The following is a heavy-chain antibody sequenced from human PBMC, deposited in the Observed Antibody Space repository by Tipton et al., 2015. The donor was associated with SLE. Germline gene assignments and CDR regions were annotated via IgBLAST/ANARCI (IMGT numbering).Heavy chain of an antibody. D-gene: IGHD3-9*01. V-gene: IGHV4-61*09. CDR2: INSTGST. J-gene: IGHJ3*02. CDR1: SGSITSGSYY. Sequence: TLSLTCTVSSGSITSGSYYWTWIRQPAGKGLEWIGHINSTGSTNYNPSLESRVTISVDTSKNQFSLKLSSVTAADTAVYYCASGILTGYAAFDIWGPGTMVTVSS. CDR3: ASGILTGYAAFDI.